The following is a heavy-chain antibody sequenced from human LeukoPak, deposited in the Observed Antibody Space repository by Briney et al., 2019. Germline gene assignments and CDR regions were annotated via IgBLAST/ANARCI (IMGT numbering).Heavy chain of an antibody. D-gene: IGHD2-15*01. J-gene: IGHJ4*02. CDR1: GFTFSSHY. Sequence: GGSLRLSCAASGFTFSSHYMHWVRQAPGKGLVWVSRINSDGSSTTYADSVKGRFTISRDNAKNTLYLQMNSLRAEDTAVYYCANQPERYCSGGSCLPSTGWGQGTLVTVSS. CDR3: ANQPERYCSGGSCLPSTG. CDR2: INSDGSST. V-gene: IGHV3-74*03.